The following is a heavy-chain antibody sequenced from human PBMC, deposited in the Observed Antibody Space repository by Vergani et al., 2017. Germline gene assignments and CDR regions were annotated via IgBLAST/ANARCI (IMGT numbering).Heavy chain of an antibody. CDR3: AKEGIAAGRAAFFTKYYFDY. J-gene: IGHJ4*02. Sequence: EVQLLESGGSLMQPGGSVRLSCAVSGFTFSTYAMHWVRQAPGKGLEWVSALTGGGGSTYYADSFKGRFIISRDNSRDTLYLQMNSLRAEDTAVYYCAKEGIAAGRAAFFTKYYFDYWGQGTLVTVSS. CDR1: GFTFSTYA. D-gene: IGHD6-13*01. CDR2: LTGGGGST. V-gene: IGHV3-23*01.